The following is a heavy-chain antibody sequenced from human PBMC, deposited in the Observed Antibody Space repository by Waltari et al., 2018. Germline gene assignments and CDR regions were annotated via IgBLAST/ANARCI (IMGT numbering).Heavy chain of an antibody. CDR1: GFTFSYHA. Sequence: QVQLVESGGGVVHPGRSLRLSCEASGFTFSYHAMHWVRQAPGKLLGWVAGSSYDGSDEDYAASVRGRFTISRDDSKDTVNLQMNSLRPEDTAVYYCARDGPLQIQSWYSFDYWGQGTLVTVSS. D-gene: IGHD5-18*01. CDR2: SSYDGSDE. J-gene: IGHJ4*02. CDR3: ARDGPLQIQSWYSFDY. V-gene: IGHV3-30*07.